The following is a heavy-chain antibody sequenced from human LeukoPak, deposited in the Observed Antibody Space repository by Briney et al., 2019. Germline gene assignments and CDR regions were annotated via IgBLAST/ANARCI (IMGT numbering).Heavy chain of an antibody. Sequence: PGGSLRLSCAASGFTFSSYWMSWVRQAPGKGLEWVANIKQDGSEKYYVDSVKGRFTISRDNAKNSLYLQMNSLRAEDTAVYYCARGVYDYGDYVGFLDYWGQGTLVTVSS. CDR3: ARGVYDYGDYVGFLDY. D-gene: IGHD4-17*01. CDR2: IKQDGSEK. J-gene: IGHJ4*02. V-gene: IGHV3-7*01. CDR1: GFTFSSYW.